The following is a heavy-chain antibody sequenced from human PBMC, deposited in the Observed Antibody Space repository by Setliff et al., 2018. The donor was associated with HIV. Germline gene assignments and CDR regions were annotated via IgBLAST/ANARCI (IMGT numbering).Heavy chain of an antibody. V-gene: IGHV4-61*02. CDR2: IYTSGST. Sequence: LSLTCTVSGASINSGTYYWSWIRQPAGKGLQWIGRIYTSGSTYYSPSLKSRVTMSVDTTKNQFSLKLNTVTAADTATYYCLLDVPLILRTSPPLWGQGTPVTVSS. D-gene: IGHD1-7*01. CDR3: LLDVPLILRTSPPL. J-gene: IGHJ4*02. CDR1: GASINSGTYY.